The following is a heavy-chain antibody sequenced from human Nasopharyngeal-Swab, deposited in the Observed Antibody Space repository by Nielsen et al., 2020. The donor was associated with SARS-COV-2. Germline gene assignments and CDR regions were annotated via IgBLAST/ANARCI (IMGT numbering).Heavy chain of an antibody. V-gene: IGHV5-51*01. J-gene: IGHJ3*02. CDR3: ARQTSSSTGDPFNI. CDR2: IYPGDSDT. Sequence: GESLKISCQGSGGTFISHWIGWVRQMPGKGLEWMGIIYPGDSDTRYSPYFRGQVTISADRSTSTAYLQWSSLRASDTAMYYCARQTSSSTGDPFNIWGQGTMVTVSS. D-gene: IGHD2-2*01. CDR1: GGTFISHW.